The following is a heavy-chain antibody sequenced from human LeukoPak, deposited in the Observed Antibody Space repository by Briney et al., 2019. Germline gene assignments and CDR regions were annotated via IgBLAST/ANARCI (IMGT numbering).Heavy chain of an antibody. CDR1: EFTLSSYE. J-gene: IGHJ4*02. CDR3: AREGGPYRPLDC. V-gene: IGHV4-4*02. Sequence: GSLRLSCAASEFTLSSYEMSWVRQPPGEGLEWIGEVHLSGRTHYNPSLESRVTMSVDMSEDHISLRLTSVTAADTAVYYCAREGGPYRPLDCSGQGTLVTVSS. CDR2: VHLSGRT.